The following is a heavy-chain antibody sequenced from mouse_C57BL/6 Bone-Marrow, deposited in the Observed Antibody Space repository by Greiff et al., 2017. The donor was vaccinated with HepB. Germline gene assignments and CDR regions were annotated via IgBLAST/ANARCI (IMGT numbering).Heavy chain of an antibody. D-gene: IGHD1-1*01. CDR2: IYPRSGNT. J-gene: IGHJ2*01. CDR3: ASAPSRGSSY. Sequence: VQLQESGAELARPGASVKLSCKASGYTFTSYGISWVKQRTGQGLEWIGEIYPRSGNTYYNEKFKGKATLTADKSSSTAYMELRSLTSEDSAVYFCASAPSRGSSYWGQGTTLTVSS. CDR1: GYTFTSYG. V-gene: IGHV1-81*01.